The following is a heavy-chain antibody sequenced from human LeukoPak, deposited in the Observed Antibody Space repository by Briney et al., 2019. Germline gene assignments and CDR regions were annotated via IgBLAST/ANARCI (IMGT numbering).Heavy chain of an antibody. CDR2: LNSDGSTI. CDR3: ARDDYGDFGPDY. Sequence: TGGSLRLSCAASGFTFSNYWMHWVRQAPGKGLVWVSRLNSDGSTISYADSVKGRFTISRDNAKNTVYLQMNSLRAEDTAVYYCARDDYGDFGPDYWGQGTLVTVSS. CDR1: GFTFSNYW. D-gene: IGHD4-17*01. J-gene: IGHJ4*02. V-gene: IGHV3-74*01.